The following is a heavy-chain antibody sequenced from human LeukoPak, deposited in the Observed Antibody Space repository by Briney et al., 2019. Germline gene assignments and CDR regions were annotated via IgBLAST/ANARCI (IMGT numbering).Heavy chain of an antibody. Sequence: GQSLRLSCAASGFTFSSYAMVWVRQAPGKGLEWLAVIWSDGSNKYYADSVEGRFTISRDNSKNTLHLQMDSLRAEDTAVYYCAREVNGAYYFDYWGQGTLVTVSS. V-gene: IGHV3-33*01. CDR2: IWSDGSNK. J-gene: IGHJ4*02. CDR1: GFTFSSYA. CDR3: AREVNGAYYFDY. D-gene: IGHD2-8*01.